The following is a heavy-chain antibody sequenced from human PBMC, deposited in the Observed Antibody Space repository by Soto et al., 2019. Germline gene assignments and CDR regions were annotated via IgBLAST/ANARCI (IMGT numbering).Heavy chain of an antibody. CDR1: GFSFSDYS. CDR3: VRARGRSYSDFHC. J-gene: IGHJ4*02. Sequence: GGSLRLSCAASGFSFSDYSMNWVRQAPGKGLEWVGRIRDKGNSYTTEYAASVRGRFTISRDDSKNSLYLQMNSLKAEDTAVYYCVRARGRSYSDFHCWGQGTQVTVSS. D-gene: IGHD1-26*01. V-gene: IGHV3-72*01. CDR2: IRDKGNSYTT.